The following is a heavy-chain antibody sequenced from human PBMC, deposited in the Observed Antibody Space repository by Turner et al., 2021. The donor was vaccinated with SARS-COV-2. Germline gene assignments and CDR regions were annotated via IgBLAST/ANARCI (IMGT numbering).Heavy chain of an antibody. D-gene: IGHD6-6*01. CDR3: ARRGRASGFSFDY. CDR1: GGSVSSSDHY. CDR2: IHYIGTT. J-gene: IGHJ4*02. V-gene: IGHV4-39*01. Sequence: QLQLQESGPGLVKPSETLSLTCTVSGGSVSSSDHYWDWIRQPPGKGLDWIGSIHYIGTTYYNPSLKSRVTISVDTSKNQFSLNLTSVTAADTAVYFCARRGRASGFSFDYWGQGRLLTVSS.